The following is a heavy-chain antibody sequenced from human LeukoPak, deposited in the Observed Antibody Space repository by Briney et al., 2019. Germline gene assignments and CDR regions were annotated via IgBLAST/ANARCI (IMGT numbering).Heavy chain of an antibody. CDR2: IYYSGST. CDR1: GGSISSYY. J-gene: IGHJ6*02. CDR3: ARGGAREYYYYGMDV. Sequence: SETLSLTCSVSGGSISSYYWSWIRQPPGKGLEWIGYIYYSGSTNYNPSLKSRVTISVDTSKNQFSLKLSSMTAADTAVYYCARGGAREYYYYGMDVWGQGTTVTVSS. D-gene: IGHD1-26*01. V-gene: IGHV4-59*01.